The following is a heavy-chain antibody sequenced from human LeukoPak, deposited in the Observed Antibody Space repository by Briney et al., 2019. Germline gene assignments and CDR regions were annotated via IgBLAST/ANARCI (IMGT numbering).Heavy chain of an antibody. CDR2: IRPDGRET. Sequence: GGSLRLSCAASGFTFANHWMHWVRQAPGKGLVWVSRIRPDGRETNHADSVKGRFTISADKAKNSLYLQMNSLRVEDTAVYYCARDYKYAFDNWGQGTLVTVSS. CDR3: ARDYKYAFDN. D-gene: IGHD5-24*01. CDR1: GFTFANHW. J-gene: IGHJ4*02. V-gene: IGHV3-74*01.